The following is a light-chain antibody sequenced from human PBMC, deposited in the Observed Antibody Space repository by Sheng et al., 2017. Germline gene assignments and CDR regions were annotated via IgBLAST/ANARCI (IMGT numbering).Light chain of an antibody. CDR3: QQYNNWPWT. Sequence: EIVMTQSPDTLSVSPGERATLSCRASQSVSSNLAWYQQKPGQAPGLLISGASTRATGIPARFSGSGSGTEFTLTISSLQSEDFAVYYCQQYNNWPWTFGQGTKVEIK. V-gene: IGKV3-15*01. J-gene: IGKJ1*01. CDR2: GAS. CDR1: QSVSSN.